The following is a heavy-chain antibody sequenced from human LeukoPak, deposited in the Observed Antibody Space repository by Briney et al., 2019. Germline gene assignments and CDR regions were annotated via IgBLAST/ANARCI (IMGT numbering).Heavy chain of an antibody. V-gene: IGHV3-7*01. CDR2: IKQDGSEK. Sequence: PGGSLRLSCAASGFTFSSYWMSWVRQAPGRGLEWVANIKQDGSEKYYVDSVKGRFTISRDNAKKSVYLQMNSLRGEDTAMYYCATDGGPFDNWGQGSLVIVSS. CDR3: ATDGGPFDN. CDR1: GFTFSSYW. D-gene: IGHD3-3*01. J-gene: IGHJ4*02.